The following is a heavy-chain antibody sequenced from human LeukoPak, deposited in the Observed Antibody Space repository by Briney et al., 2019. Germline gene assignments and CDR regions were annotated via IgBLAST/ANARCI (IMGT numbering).Heavy chain of an antibody. J-gene: IGHJ2*01. CDR3: ARLYGDLNWYFDL. D-gene: IGHD4-17*01. Sequence: SETLSLTCTVSGGSISSGGYYWSWIRQPPGKGLEWIGYIYHSGSTYYNPSLKSRVTISVARSKNQFSLKLSSVTAADTAVYYCARLYGDLNWYFDLWGRGTLVTVSS. V-gene: IGHV4-30-2*01. CDR2: IYHSGST. CDR1: GGSISSGGYY.